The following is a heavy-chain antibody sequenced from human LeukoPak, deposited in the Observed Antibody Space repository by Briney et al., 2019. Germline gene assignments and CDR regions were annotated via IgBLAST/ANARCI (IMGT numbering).Heavy chain of an antibody. J-gene: IGHJ4*02. Sequence: ASVKVSCKASGYTFTGYYLHWVRQASGQGLEWMGWINPKNGGTKYAQKFQGRVTMTRDTSISTAYMELSRLTSDDTAVYSCARDPAQTYYYDPWGQGTLVTVSS. D-gene: IGHD3-22*01. CDR2: INPKNGGT. V-gene: IGHV1-2*02. CDR3: ARDPAQTYYYDP. CDR1: GYTFTGYY.